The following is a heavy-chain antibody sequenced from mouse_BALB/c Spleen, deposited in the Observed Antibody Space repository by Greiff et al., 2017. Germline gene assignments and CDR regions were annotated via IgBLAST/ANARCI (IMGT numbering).Heavy chain of an antibody. Sequence: VQLKESGTVLARPGASVKMSCKASGYTFTSYWMHWVKQRPGQGLEWIGAIYPGNSDTSYNQKFKGKAKLTAVTSTSTAYMELSSLTNEDSAVYYCTRSDDYDWYFDVWGAGTTVTVSS. J-gene: IGHJ1*01. V-gene: IGHV1-5*01. CDR3: TRSDDYDWYFDV. CDR1: GYTFTSYW. D-gene: IGHD2-4*01. CDR2: IYPGNSDT.